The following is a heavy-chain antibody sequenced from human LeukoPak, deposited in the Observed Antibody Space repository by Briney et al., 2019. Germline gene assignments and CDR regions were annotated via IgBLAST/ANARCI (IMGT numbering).Heavy chain of an antibody. J-gene: IGHJ4*02. V-gene: IGHV5-51*01. Sequence: GASLQISSKGSGSRFTSYWIGWVRPIPGKGLEWMGIIYPGDSGIRYSPSFQGQVTISAVKSISTAYLQWSSLKASDTAMYYCARRTYYDSSGYYVDYWGQGTLVTVSS. D-gene: IGHD3-22*01. CDR3: ARRTYYDSSGYYVDY. CDR1: GSRFTSYW. CDR2: IYPGDSGI.